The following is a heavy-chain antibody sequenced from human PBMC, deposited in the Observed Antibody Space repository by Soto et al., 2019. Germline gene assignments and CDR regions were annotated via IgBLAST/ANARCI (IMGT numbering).Heavy chain of an antibody. CDR2: FDYTGRT. CDR1: GDSVSSSSYY. V-gene: IGHV4-39*01. J-gene: IGHJ4*02. CDR3: ARPIEVISSGYYH. D-gene: IGHD3-22*01. Sequence: PSETLSLTCTVSGDSVSSSSYYWAWIRQPPGKGLEWIGSFDYTGRTYFNPSLNSRVAISVDTPKNQFSLKLSSVTAADTAVYYGARPIEVISSGYYHWGQGTLVTVSS.